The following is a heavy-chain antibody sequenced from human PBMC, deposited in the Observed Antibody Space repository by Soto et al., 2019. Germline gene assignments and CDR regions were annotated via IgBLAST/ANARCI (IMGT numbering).Heavy chain of an antibody. CDR2: ISYDGGNK. J-gene: IGHJ4*02. D-gene: IGHD5-12*01. V-gene: IGHV3-30-3*01. Sequence: GGSLRLSCAASGFTFSSYAMHWVRQAPGKGLEWVAVISYDGGNKYYADSVKGRFTISRDNSKNTLYLQMNSLRAEDTAVYYCARDPGGYSGYDYYFDYWGQGTLVTVSS. CDR1: GFTFSSYA. CDR3: ARDPGGYSGYDYYFDY.